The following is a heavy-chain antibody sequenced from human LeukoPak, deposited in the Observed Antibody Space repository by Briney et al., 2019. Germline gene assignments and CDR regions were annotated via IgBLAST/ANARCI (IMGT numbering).Heavy chain of an antibody. D-gene: IGHD5-24*01. CDR1: GLTFDDYA. J-gene: IGHJ4*02. Sequence: PGRSLRLSCAASGLTFDDYAMDWVRQGPGKGLEWVAGISWNSANIAYADSVEGRFTISRDNAKNSLYLEMTSLRAEDTALYYCARESSRDDYNSDYYFDYGGQGTPVSVSS. V-gene: IGHV3-9*01. CDR2: ISWNSANI. CDR3: ARESSRDDYNSDYYFDY.